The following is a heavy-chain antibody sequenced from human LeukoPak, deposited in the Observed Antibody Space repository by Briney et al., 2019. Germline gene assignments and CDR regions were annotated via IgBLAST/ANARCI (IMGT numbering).Heavy chain of an antibody. Sequence: ASVKVSCKASGYTFNSYGISWVRQGPGQGLEWMGWISAYNGNTNYAQKLQGRVTMTTDTSTSTAYMELRSLRSDDTAVYYCARPFMGGYCSSTSCTNNWFGPWGQGTLVTVSS. D-gene: IGHD2-2*01. J-gene: IGHJ5*02. V-gene: IGHV1-18*01. CDR1: GYTFNSYG. CDR2: ISAYNGNT. CDR3: ARPFMGGYCSSTSCTNNWFGP.